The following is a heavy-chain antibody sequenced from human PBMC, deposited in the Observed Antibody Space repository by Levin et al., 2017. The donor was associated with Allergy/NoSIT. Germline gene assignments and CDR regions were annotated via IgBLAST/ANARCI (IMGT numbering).Heavy chain of an antibody. V-gene: IGHV4-39*01. Sequence: SETLSLTCSVSGDSISSSSSYYWGWIRQPPGKGLEWIGSIYYSGTTYYNPSLKSRVTILLDTSKNQFSLTLSTVTAADTAAYSCARHTQRFGSDPWGQGTLVTVSS. CDR3: ARHTQRFGSDP. J-gene: IGHJ5*02. CDR1: GDSISSSSSYY. CDR2: IYYSGTT.